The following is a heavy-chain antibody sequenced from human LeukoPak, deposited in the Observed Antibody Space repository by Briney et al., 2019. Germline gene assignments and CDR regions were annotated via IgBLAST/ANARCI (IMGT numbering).Heavy chain of an antibody. Sequence: PSETLSLTCAVYGGSFSGYFWSWIRQPPGKGLEWVGSIYHSGSTYYNPSLKSRVTISVDTSKNQFSLKLSSVTAADTAVYYCARDNYRYSDFEDAFDIWGQGTMVTVSS. V-gene: IGHV4-34*01. CDR3: ARDNYRYSDFEDAFDI. CDR1: GGSFSGYF. CDR2: IYHSGST. D-gene: IGHD5-24*01. J-gene: IGHJ3*02.